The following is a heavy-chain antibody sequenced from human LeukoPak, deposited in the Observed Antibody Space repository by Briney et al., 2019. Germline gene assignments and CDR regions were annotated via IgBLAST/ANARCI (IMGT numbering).Heavy chain of an antibody. CDR1: GFTFSDYY. D-gene: IGHD6-13*01. J-gene: IGHJ6*03. V-gene: IGHV3-11*04. CDR2: ISSSGSTI. CDR3: ASYSSSWYYYMDV. Sequence: PGGSLRLSCAASGFTFSDYYMSWIRQAPGKGLEWVSYISSSGSTIYYADSVKGRFTISRVNAKNSLYLQMNSLRAEDTAVYYCASYSSSWYYYMDVWGKGTTVTVSS.